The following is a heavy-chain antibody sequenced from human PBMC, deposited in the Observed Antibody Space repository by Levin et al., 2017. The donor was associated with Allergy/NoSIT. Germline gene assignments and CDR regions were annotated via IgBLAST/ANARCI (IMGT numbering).Heavy chain of an antibody. V-gene: IGHV4-34*01. J-gene: IGHJ4*02. CDR1: GGSFSGYY. CDR2: INHSGST. Sequence: TASETLSLTCAVYGGSFSGYYWSWIRQPPGKGLEWIGEINHSGSTNYNPSLKSRVTISVDTSKNQFSLKLSSVTAADTAVYYCARGQRGELKYFDYWGQGTLVTVSS. D-gene: IGHD1-26*01. CDR3: ARGQRGELKYFDY.